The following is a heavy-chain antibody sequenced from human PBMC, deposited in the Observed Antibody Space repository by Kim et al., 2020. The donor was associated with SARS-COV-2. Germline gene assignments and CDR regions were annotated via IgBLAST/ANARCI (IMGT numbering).Heavy chain of an antibody. CDR3: AKDRYCSGGSCYSDLLRDYFDY. CDR1: GFTFSSYA. CDR2: ISGSGGST. V-gene: IGHV3-23*01. D-gene: IGHD2-15*01. J-gene: IGHJ4*02. Sequence: GSLRLSCAASGFTFSSYAMSWVRQAPGKGLEWVSAISGSGGSTYYADSVKGRFTISRDNSKNTLYLQMNSLRAEDTAVYYCAKDRYCSGGSCYSDLLRDYFDYWGQGTLVTVSS.